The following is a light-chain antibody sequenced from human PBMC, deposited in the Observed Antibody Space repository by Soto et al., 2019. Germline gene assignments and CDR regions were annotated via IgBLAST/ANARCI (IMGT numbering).Light chain of an antibody. CDR3: QSYDSSLSGFYV. CDR1: SSNIGAGYD. V-gene: IGLV1-40*01. Sequence: QSALTQPPSVSGAPGQMVTISCTGSSSNIGAGYDVHWYQQLPGTAPKLLIYGNSNRPSGVPDRFSGSKSGTSASLAITGLQAEDEADYYCQSYDSSLSGFYVFGTGTKVTVL. CDR2: GNS. J-gene: IGLJ1*01.